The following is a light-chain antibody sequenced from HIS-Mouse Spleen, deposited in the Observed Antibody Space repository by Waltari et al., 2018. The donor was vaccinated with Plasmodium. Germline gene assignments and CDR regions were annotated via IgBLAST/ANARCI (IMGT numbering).Light chain of an antibody. J-gene: IGKJ2*01. V-gene: IGKV3-15*01. CDR3: QQYNNWPPYT. CDR2: GSS. CDR1: QSVSSN. Sequence: EIVMTQSPATLSVSPVEIATLSCRASQSVSSNLACYQQKPGQAPKLLIYGSSTRATGIPARVSGSGSGTEFTLTISSMQSEDFAVYYCQQYNNWPPYTFGQGTKLEIK.